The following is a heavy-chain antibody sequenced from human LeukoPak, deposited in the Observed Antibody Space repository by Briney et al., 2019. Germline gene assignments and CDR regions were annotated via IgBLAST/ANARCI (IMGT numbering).Heavy chain of an antibody. D-gene: IGHD6-13*01. CDR1: GGSISSRSYY. CDR2: IYYSGST. J-gene: IGHJ5*02. Sequence: SETLSLTCTVSGGSISSRSYYWGWIRQPPGKGLEWIGSIYYSGSTYYNPSLKSRITISVDTSKNQFSLKLSSVTAADTAVYYCARDQASYSSSWYDWFDPWGQGTLVTVSS. CDR3: ARDQASYSSSWYDWFDP. V-gene: IGHV4-39*07.